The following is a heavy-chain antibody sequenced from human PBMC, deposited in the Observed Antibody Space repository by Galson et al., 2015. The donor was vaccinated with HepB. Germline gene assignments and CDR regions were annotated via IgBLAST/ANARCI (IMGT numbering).Heavy chain of an antibody. V-gene: IGHV1-8*01. Sequence: SVKVSCKASGYTFTSYDINWVRQATGQGLEWMGWMNPNSGNTGYAQKFQGRVTMTRNTSISTAYMELSSLRSEDTAAYYCARAVAGYYYYYMDVWGKGTTVTVSS. D-gene: IGHD2-15*01. CDR3: ARAVAGYYYYYMDV. CDR1: GYTFTSYD. CDR2: MNPNSGNT. J-gene: IGHJ6*03.